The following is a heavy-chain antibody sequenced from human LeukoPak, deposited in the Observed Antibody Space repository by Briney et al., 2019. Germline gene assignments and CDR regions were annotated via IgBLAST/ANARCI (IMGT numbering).Heavy chain of an antibody. V-gene: IGHV3-23*01. D-gene: IGHD4-11*01. CDR2: TSSSDSGK. CDR1: GFTLSSYA. J-gene: IGHJ4*02. Sequence: GGSLRLSCVVSGFTLSSYAMSWVRQAPGKGLEWVAATSSSDSGKYHADSVRGRFTISRDNSKNTVYLQMNSLKTEDTAVYYCTTDPKDVAHLTTPFDYWGQGTLVTVSS. CDR3: TTDPKDVAHLTTPFDY.